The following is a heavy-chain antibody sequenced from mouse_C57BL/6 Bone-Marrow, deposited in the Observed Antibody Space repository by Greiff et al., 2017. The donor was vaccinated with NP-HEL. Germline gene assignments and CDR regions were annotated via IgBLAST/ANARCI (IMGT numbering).Heavy chain of an antibody. CDR2: IYPRSGNT. V-gene: IGHV1-81*01. Sequence: VQLQESGAELARPGASVKLSCKASGYTFTSYGISWVKQRTGQGLEWIGEIYPRSGNTYYNEKFKGKATLTADKSSSTAYKELRSLTSEDSAVYFCARGDDDDVFAYGGQGTLVTVSA. CDR1: GYTFTSYG. CDR3: ARGDDDDVFAY. D-gene: IGHD2-4*01. J-gene: IGHJ3*01.